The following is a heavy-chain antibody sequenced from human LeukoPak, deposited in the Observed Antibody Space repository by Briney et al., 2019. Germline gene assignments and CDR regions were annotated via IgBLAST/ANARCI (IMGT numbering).Heavy chain of an antibody. CDR1: GGSISSSTYY. J-gene: IGHJ4*02. D-gene: IGHD1-20*01. CDR2: LYYSGKT. Sequence: SDTLSLTCIISGGSISSSTYYWGWIRQPPGKGLEWIGTLYYSGKTYYNPSLKSRVTISIDTSLNPFSLNLSSVTAADAAEYYCATVPLTNWRSPFSSDSSGQRTLVTVSS. V-gene: IGHV4-39*07. CDR3: ATVPLTNWRSPFSSDS.